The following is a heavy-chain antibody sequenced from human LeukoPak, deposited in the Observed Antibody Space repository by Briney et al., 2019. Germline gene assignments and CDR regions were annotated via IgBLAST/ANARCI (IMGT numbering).Heavy chain of an antibody. CDR2: IIPIFGTA. V-gene: IGHV1-69*05. D-gene: IGHD1-26*01. Sequence: RASVKVSCKASGGTFSSYAISWVRQAPGQGLEWMGGIIPIFGTANYAQKFQGRVTITTDESTSTAYMELSSLRSEDTAVYYCERGVSGTFDYWGQGTLVTVSS. CDR1: GGTFSSYA. J-gene: IGHJ4*02. CDR3: ERGVSGTFDY.